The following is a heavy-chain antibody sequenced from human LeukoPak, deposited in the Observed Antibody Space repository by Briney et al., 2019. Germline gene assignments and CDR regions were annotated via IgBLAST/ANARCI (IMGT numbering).Heavy chain of an antibody. V-gene: IGHV3-48*03. Sequence: GGSLTLSYAVSGLPFSVYEMNWVRQAPGKGLEWVSNICSSGTTIYYADSVRGRFSISRDNAKSSLYLQMNSLRVEDTAVYYCALLAVASDFDYWGQGALVTVSS. J-gene: IGHJ4*02. CDR1: GLPFSVYE. CDR2: ICSSGTTI. CDR3: ALLAVASDFDY. D-gene: IGHD6-19*01.